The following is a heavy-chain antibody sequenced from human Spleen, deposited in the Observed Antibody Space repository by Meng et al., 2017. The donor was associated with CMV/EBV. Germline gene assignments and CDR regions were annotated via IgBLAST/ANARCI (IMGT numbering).Heavy chain of an antibody. D-gene: IGHD2-2*01. V-gene: IGHV3-30*02. CDR1: GFTFSSYG. J-gene: IGHJ4*02. CDR2: IRYDGSNK. CDR3: ARVGSTSCY. Sequence: GESLKISCAASGFTFSSYGMHWVRQAPGKGLEWAAFIRYDGSNKYYADSVKGRFTISRDNSKNTLYLQMNSLRAEDTAVYYCARVGSTSCYWGQGTLVTVSS.